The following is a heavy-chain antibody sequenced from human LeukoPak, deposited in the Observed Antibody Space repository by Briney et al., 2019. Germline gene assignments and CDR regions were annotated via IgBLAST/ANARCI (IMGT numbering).Heavy chain of an antibody. CDR1: GYSISSGYY. CDR3: ASNRNTPEKSLDY. Sequence: SETLSLTCAVSGYSISSGYYWGWSRQPPGKGLEWIGSIYHSGSTYYNPSLKSRVTISVDTSKNQFSLKLSSVTAADTAVYYCASNRNTPEKSLDYWGQGTLVTVSS. CDR2: IYHSGST. J-gene: IGHJ4*02. V-gene: IGHV4-38-2*01. D-gene: IGHD3-16*02.